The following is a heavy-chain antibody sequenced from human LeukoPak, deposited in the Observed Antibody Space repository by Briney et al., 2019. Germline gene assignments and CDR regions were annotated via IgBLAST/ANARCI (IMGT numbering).Heavy chain of an antibody. Sequence: SETLSLTCTGSGGSISSYYWSWLRLRPGKGPEWIGSISYSGSTNYNPSLKSRVTISIDTSKNHFSLKVTSVTAADTAVYYCARGLGSYPYYFDYWGQGTLVTVSS. V-gene: IGHV4-59*01. D-gene: IGHD1-26*01. J-gene: IGHJ4*02. CDR1: GGSISSYY. CDR3: ARGLGSYPYYFDY. CDR2: ISYSGST.